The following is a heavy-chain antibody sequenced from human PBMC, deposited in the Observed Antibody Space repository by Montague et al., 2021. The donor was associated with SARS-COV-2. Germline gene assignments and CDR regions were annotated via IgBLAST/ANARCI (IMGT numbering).Heavy chain of an antibody. J-gene: IGHJ6*02. V-gene: IGHV3-11*01. CDR3: AKDQYVWGV. Sequence: SLRLSCAASGFIFSDSYMTWIRQAPGKELEWVASMNTGGSRIYYANSVKGRFTMSRDNAKNSLYLQMNSLRAEDTAVYYCAKDQYVWGVWGRGTTVTVSS. CDR1: GFIFSDSY. D-gene: IGHD1-26*01. CDR2: MNTGGSRI.